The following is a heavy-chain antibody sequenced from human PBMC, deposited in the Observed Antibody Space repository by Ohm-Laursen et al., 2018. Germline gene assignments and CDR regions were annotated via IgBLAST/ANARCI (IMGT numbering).Heavy chain of an antibody. Sequence: ASVKVSCKASGYTFTSYDINWVRQAPGQGLEWMGWINPDTGATNYEQKFQGRVTMTSDTSISTAYMELSRLRFDDTAMYYCARDAKSDFLDWLPAYYFDYWGQGALVTVSS. CDR1: GYTFTSYD. D-gene: IGHD3-3*01. CDR2: INPDTGAT. V-gene: IGHV1-2*02. CDR3: ARDAKSDFLDWLPAYYFDY. J-gene: IGHJ4*02.